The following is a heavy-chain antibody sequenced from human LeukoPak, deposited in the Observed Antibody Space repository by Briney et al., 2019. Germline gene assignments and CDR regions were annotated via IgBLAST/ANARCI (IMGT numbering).Heavy chain of an antibody. Sequence: PGGSLRLSCAASGFTFSSYWMSWARQAPGKGLEWVANIKQDGSEKYYVDSVKGRFTISRDNAKNSLYLQMNSLRAEDTAVYYCARTLYYYDSSGYYSDYWGQGTLVTVSS. J-gene: IGHJ4*02. CDR2: IKQDGSEK. V-gene: IGHV3-7*01. CDR3: ARTLYYYDSSGYYSDY. D-gene: IGHD3-22*01. CDR1: GFTFSSYW.